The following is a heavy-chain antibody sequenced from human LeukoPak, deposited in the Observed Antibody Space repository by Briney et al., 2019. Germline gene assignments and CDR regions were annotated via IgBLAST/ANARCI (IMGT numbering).Heavy chain of an antibody. J-gene: IGHJ5*02. CDR3: ARHVYDSSGYYYGWFDP. D-gene: IGHD3-22*01. CDR1: NASISSNTYY. Sequence: TSSETLSLTCTVSNASISSNTYYRAWIRQPPGKGLEWIGEINHSGSTNYNPSLKSRVTISVDTSKNQFSLKLSSVTAADTAVYYCARHVYDSSGYYYGWFDPWGQGTLVTVSS. CDR2: INHSGST. V-gene: IGHV4-39*01.